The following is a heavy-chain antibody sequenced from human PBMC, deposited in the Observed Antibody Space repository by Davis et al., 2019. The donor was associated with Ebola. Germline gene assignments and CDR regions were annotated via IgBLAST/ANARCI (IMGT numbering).Heavy chain of an antibody. J-gene: IGHJ4*02. CDR1: GFSFSSYW. CDR3: ARAGAPGGPFDY. V-gene: IGHV3-74*01. D-gene: IGHD7-27*01. CDR2: IKSDGSTI. Sequence: GESLKISCAASGFSFSSYWMYWVRQAPGEGLVWVSAIKSDGSTITYADSVKGRFTVSRDNAKNTLSLQMNSLRAEDTAVYYCARAGAPGGPFDYWGQGALVTVSS.